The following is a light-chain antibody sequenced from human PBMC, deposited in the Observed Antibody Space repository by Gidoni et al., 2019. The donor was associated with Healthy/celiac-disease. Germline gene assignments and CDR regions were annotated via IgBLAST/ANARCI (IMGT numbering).Light chain of an antibody. J-gene: IGLJ7*01. Sequence: QSVLPQPPSVSAAPGQRVTISCTGSSSNIGAGYDVHWYQQLPGTAPKLLIYGNSNRPSGVPDRFSGSKSGTSASLAITGLQAEDEADYYCQSYDSSLSGAVFGGGTQLTVL. V-gene: IGLV1-40*01. CDR1: SSNIGAGYD. CDR3: QSYDSSLSGAV. CDR2: GNS.